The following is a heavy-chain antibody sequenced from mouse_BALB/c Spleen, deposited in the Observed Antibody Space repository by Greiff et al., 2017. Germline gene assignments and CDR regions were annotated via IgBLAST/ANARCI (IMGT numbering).Heavy chain of an antibody. J-gene: IGHJ2*01. CDR2: INPSSGYT. D-gene: IGHD1-1*01. CDR1: GYTFTSYT. CDR3: ARLTTVVATEYFDY. Sequence: VQLQQSAAELARPGASVKMSCKASGYTFTSYTMHWVKQRPGQGLEWIGYINPSSGYTEYNQKFKDKTTLTADKSSSTAYMQLSSLTSEDSAVYYCARLTTVVATEYFDYWGQGTTLTVSS. V-gene: IGHV1-4*02.